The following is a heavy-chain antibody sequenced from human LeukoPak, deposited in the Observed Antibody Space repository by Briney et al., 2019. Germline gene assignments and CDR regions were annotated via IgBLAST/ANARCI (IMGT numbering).Heavy chain of an antibody. V-gene: IGHV3-21*01. CDR1: GFTYSSYS. Sequence: GGSLRLSCAASGFTYSSYSMNWVRQAPGKGLEWVSSISSTSSYIYYADSVKGRFTISRDNAKNSLYLQMNSLRAEDTAVYYCARERFTTIVEYAFDIWGQGTMVTVSS. CDR3: ARERFTTIVEYAFDI. D-gene: IGHD3-22*01. CDR2: ISSTSSYI. J-gene: IGHJ3*02.